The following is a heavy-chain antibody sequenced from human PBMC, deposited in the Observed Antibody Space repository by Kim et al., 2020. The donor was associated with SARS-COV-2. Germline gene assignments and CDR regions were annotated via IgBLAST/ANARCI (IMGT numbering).Heavy chain of an antibody. CDR1: EFTFNNYW. CDR3: ARSGDSSGYYRGKYYYYGMDV. J-gene: IGHJ6*02. D-gene: IGHD3-22*01. Sequence: GGSLRLSCAASEFTFNNYWMSWVRQAPGKGLEWVANIKQDESEKYYVDSVKGRFTISRDNAKNSLYLQMNSLRAEYTAVYYCARSGDSSGYYRGKYYYYGMDVWGQGTTVTVSS. V-gene: IGHV3-7*01. CDR2: IKQDESEK.